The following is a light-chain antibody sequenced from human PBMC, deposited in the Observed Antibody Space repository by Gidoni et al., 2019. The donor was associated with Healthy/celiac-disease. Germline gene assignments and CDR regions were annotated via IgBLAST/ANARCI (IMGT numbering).Light chain of an antibody. CDR1: QDISNY. J-gene: IGKJ4*01. CDR2: DAS. V-gene: IGKV1-33*01. CDR3: QQYDNLPLT. Sequence: DIQMTQSPSSLSASVGDRVTITCKASQDISNYLNWYHKKPGKAPKLLIYDASNLETGVPSRFSGSGSGTDFTFTISSLQPEDIATYYCQQYDNLPLTFXGXTKVEIK.